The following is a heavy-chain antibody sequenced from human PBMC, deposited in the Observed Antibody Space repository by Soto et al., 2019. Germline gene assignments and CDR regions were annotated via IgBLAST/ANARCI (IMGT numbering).Heavy chain of an antibody. V-gene: IGHV4-38-2*02. CDR2: IDYSGKT. CDR1: GYLISSGYY. CDR3: ATALLWFGTSPIPFDP. Sequence: PSETLSLTCSVSGYLISSGYYWGWVRQTPGKGLEWLGSIDYSGKTYKNPSLKSRVSASVDLSQNQFSLNLRSVTAADTAVYYCATALLWFGTSPIPFDPWGQGTLVTVSS. D-gene: IGHD3-10*01. J-gene: IGHJ5*02.